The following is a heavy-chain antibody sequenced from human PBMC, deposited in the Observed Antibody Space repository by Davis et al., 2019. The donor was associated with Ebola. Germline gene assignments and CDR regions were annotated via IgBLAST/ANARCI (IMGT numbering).Heavy chain of an antibody. D-gene: IGHD3/OR15-3a*01. CDR1: RFVFSDFS. CDR3: ARDRFFAFDF. Sequence: PGGSLRLSCAASRFVFSDFSMNWVRLAPGKGLEWITYITKGSDAIHYADSVKGRFTVSRDNAKNLVFLQMSSLRDEDSAVYYCARDRFFAFDFWSQGVHVSVSS. V-gene: IGHV3-48*02. CDR2: ITKGSDAI. J-gene: IGHJ4*02.